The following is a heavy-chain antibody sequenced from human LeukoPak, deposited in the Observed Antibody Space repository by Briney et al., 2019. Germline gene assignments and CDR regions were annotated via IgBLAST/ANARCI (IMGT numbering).Heavy chain of an antibody. J-gene: IGHJ6*02. Sequence: SETLSLTCTVSGGSISSYYWSWIRQPPGKGLEWIAYIYYSGSTNYNPSPKSRVTISVDTSKNQFSLKLSSVTAADTAVYYCARDTDYYGSGSSSHYYGMDVWGQGTAVTVSS. CDR1: GGSISSYY. V-gene: IGHV4-59*12. CDR2: IYYSGST. D-gene: IGHD3-10*01. CDR3: ARDTDYYGSGSSSHYYGMDV.